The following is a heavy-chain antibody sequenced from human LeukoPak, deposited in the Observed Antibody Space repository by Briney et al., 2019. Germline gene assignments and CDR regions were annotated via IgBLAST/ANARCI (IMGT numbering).Heavy chain of an antibody. V-gene: IGHV3-53*05. CDR1: GLTVSSNS. D-gene: IGHD3-22*01. Sequence: QAGGSLRLSCAASGLTVSSNSMSWVRQAPGKGLEWVSGIRGDGVTTYYADSVKGRFTISRDNSKNTLYLQMNSLRAEDTAVYYCAKGLDYYDSSGPDYWGQGTLVTVSS. CDR3: AKGLDYYDSSGPDY. CDR2: IRGDGVTT. J-gene: IGHJ4*02.